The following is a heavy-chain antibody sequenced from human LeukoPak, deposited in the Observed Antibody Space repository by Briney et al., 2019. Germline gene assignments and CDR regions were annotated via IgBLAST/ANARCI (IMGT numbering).Heavy chain of an antibody. Sequence: GSLRLSCAASGFTFSSYSMNWVRQAPGKGLEWVSSISSSSSHIYYADSVKGRFTISRDNAKNSLYLQMNSLRAEDTAVYYCASFVVLDWFDPWGQGTLVTVSS. CDR2: ISSSSSHI. V-gene: IGHV3-21*01. CDR1: GFTFSSYS. D-gene: IGHD2-21*01. CDR3: ASFVVLDWFDP. J-gene: IGHJ5*02.